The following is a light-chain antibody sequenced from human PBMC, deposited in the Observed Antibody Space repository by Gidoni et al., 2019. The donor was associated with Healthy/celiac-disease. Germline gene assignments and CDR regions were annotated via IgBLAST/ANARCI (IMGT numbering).Light chain of an antibody. J-gene: IGLJ2*01. Sequence: QSSLTHPASVSGSSGQSITISCTGTSSDVGGYHYVSWYQKHPGKAPKLMIYDVSNRPSGVSNRFSGSKSGNTASLTISGIQAEDEAEYYCSSDTSSSTVVFGGGTKLTVL. CDR3: SSDTSSSTVV. V-gene: IGLV2-14*03. CDR1: SSDVGGYHY. CDR2: DVS.